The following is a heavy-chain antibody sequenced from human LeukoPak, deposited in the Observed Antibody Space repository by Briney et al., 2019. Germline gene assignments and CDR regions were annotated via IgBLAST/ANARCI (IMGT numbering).Heavy chain of an antibody. J-gene: IGHJ4*02. CDR1: GGSISSSSHY. CDR2: MYYRGST. Sequence: PSETLSLTCTVSGGSISSSSHYWGWIRQPPVKGLEWIGSMYYRGSTYHNPSLKSRVTISVDTSKNQFSLKLSSVTAAYTAVYYCATTTIRLGYWGQGTLVTVSS. CDR3: ATTTIRLGY. D-gene: IGHD1-26*01. V-gene: IGHV4-39*07.